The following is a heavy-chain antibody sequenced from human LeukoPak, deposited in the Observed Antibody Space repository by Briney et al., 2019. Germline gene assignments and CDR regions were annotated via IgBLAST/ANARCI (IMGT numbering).Heavy chain of an antibody. Sequence: PGGSLRLSCAASGFTFSGYGMHSVRQVPGKGLGWVAFIRYDGSTKFPTDSVKGRFAISRDNSKNTLSLQMHSLRTEDTAVYYCAALYTGTFVDYWGQGTLVTVSS. CDR2: IRYDGSTK. V-gene: IGHV3-30*02. CDR1: GFTFSGYG. D-gene: IGHD4-17*01. CDR3: AALYTGTFVDY. J-gene: IGHJ4*02.